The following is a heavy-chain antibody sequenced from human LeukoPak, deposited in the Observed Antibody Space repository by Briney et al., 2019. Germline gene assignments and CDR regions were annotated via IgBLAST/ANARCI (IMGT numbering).Heavy chain of an antibody. CDR1: GGSVSSGSYY. J-gene: IGHJ5*02. V-gene: IGHV4-61*01. CDR2: INHSGST. Sequence: SGTLSLTCTVSGGSVSSGSYYWSWIRQPPGKGLEWIGEINHSGSTNYNPSLKSRVTISVDTSKNQFSLKLTSVTAADTAVYYCARGRREGSGWLGWFDPWGQGTLATVSS. D-gene: IGHD6-19*01. CDR3: ARGRREGSGWLGWFDP.